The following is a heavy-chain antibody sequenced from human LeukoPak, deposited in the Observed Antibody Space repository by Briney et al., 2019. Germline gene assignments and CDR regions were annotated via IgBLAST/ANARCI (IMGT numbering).Heavy chain of an antibody. J-gene: IGHJ4*02. CDR2: IRYDGSNK. V-gene: IGHV3-30*02. Sequence: GGSLRLSCAASGFTFSSYGMHWVRQAPGKGLEWVVFIRYDGSNKYYADSVKGRFTISRDNSKNSLYLQMNSLRAEDTAVYYCAREPTYTSSWYTSCDYWGQGTLVTVSS. CDR1: GFTFSSYG. D-gene: IGHD6-13*01. CDR3: AREPTYTSSWYTSCDY.